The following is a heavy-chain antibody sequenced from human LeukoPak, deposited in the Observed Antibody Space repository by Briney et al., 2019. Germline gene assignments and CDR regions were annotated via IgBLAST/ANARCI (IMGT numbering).Heavy chain of an antibody. CDR2: INPSGGST. V-gene: IGHV1-46*01. D-gene: IGHD6-19*01. Sequence: GASVKVSCKTFGYTFTSCYIHWVRQAPGQGLEWMGTINPSGGSTSYAQKFQGRITVTRDASTSTVYMELSGLISEDTAIYYCARDLGSAWYTVDYWGQGTLVTVSS. CDR1: GYTFTSCY. CDR3: ARDLGSAWYTVDY. J-gene: IGHJ4*02.